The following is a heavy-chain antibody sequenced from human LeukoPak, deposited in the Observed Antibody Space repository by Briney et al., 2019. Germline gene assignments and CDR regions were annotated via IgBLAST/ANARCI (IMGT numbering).Heavy chain of an antibody. V-gene: IGHV1-46*01. CDR2: INPSGGST. CDR3: ARDPFYGSGSSQPHAFDI. CDR1: GYTFTSYD. Sequence: ASVKASCKASGYTFTSYDMHWVRQAAGHGLGWMGIINPSGGSTSYAQKFQGRVTMTRDTSTSTVYMELSSLRSEDTAVYYCARDPFYGSGSSQPHAFDIWGQGTMVTVSS. D-gene: IGHD3-10*01. J-gene: IGHJ3*02.